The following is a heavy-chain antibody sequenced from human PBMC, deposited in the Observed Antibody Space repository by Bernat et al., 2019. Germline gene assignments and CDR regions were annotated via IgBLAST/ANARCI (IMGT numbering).Heavy chain of an antibody. Sequence: QVQLVESGGGVVQPGRSLRLSCAASGFTFSSYGMHWVRQAPGKGLEWVAVIWYDGSNKYYAASVKGRFTISRDNSKNTLYLQMNSLRAEDTAVYYCARDPGPEVTNDAFDIWGQGTMVTVSS. V-gene: IGHV3-33*01. CDR1: GFTFSSYG. J-gene: IGHJ3*02. D-gene: IGHD2-21*02. CDR2: IWYDGSNK. CDR3: ARDPGPEVTNDAFDI.